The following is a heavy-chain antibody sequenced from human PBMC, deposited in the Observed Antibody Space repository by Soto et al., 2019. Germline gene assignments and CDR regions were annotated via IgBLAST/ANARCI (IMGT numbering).Heavy chain of an antibody. CDR1: GFTFSSYS. Sequence: PGGSLILSCAASGFTFSSYSMNWVRQAPGKGLEWVSSISSSSSYIYYADSVKGRFTISRDNAKNSLYLQMNSLRAEDTAVYYCARDPDGGSYPFDYWGQGTLVTVSS. CDR2: ISSSSSYI. D-gene: IGHD1-26*01. CDR3: ARDPDGGSYPFDY. V-gene: IGHV3-21*01. J-gene: IGHJ4*02.